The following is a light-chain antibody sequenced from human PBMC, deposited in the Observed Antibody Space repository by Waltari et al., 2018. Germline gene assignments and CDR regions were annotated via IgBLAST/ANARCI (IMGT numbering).Light chain of an antibody. CDR1: QSISNW. CDR2: KAS. Sequence: DIQMTQSPSTLSPSVGDRLTITCRASQSISNWLAWYQQKPGKDPKLLIYKASTLESGVPSRFSGSGSVTEFTLTISSLQPDDFATYYCQQYNSYALLTFGGGTKVEIK. J-gene: IGKJ4*01. V-gene: IGKV1-5*03. CDR3: QQYNSYALLT.